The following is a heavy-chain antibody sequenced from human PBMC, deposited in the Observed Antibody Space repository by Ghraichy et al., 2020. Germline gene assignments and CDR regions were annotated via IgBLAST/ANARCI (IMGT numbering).Heavy chain of an antibody. V-gene: IGHV4-39*02. J-gene: IGHJ3*02. CDR1: GGSISTSSYY. CDR2: INYSGST. D-gene: IGHD3-22*01. Sequence: SETLSLTCTVSGGSISTSSYYWGWIRQPPGKGLEWIGSINYSGSTYYNPSLKSRVTISVDTSKNQFSLKLSSVTAADTAVYYCARDYYDSSGSHRGAFDIWGQGTKVTVSS. CDR3: ARDYYDSSGSHRGAFDI.